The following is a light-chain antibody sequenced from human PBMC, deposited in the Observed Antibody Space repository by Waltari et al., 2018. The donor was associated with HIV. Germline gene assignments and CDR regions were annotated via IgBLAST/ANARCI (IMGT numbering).Light chain of an antibody. CDR3: QQYSVYPDLT. CDR2: GAS. CDR1: HDISNS. Sequence: IRMTQSPSSISASIGDRVTITCRASHDISNSLAWYRQKPGEAPELLVYGASTLQSGVPSRFSGSGSGTFFSLSISCLQSEDFATYYCQQYSVYPDLTFGPGTKV. V-gene: IGKV1-8*01. J-gene: IGKJ3*01.